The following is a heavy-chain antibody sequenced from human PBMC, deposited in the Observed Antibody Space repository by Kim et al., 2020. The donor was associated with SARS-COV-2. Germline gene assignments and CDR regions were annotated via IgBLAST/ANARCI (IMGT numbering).Heavy chain of an antibody. CDR2: ISYDGSNK. J-gene: IGHJ3*01. V-gene: IGHV3-30*18. CDR1: GFTFSSYG. Sequence: GGSLRLSCAASGFTFSSYGMHWVRQAPGKGLEWVAVISYDGSNKYYADSVKGRFTISRDNSKNTLYLQMNSLRAEDTAVYYCAKDLRVLLWFGEPGDAF. D-gene: IGHD3-10*01. CDR3: AKDLRVLLWFGEPGDAF.